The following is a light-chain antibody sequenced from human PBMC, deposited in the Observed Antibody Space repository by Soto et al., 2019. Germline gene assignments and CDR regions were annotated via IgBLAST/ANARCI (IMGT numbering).Light chain of an antibody. CDR2: GAS. V-gene: IGKV1-27*01. J-gene: IGKJ4*01. CDR3: QKHNSAPL. Sequence: DIQMTQSPSSLSASVGNRVIITCRASQDISNYLAWYQQKPGKVPKLLIYGASTLQSGVPSRFSGSGSGTDFTLTISSLQPEDVATYYCQKHNSAPLFGGGNKVEIK. CDR1: QDISNY.